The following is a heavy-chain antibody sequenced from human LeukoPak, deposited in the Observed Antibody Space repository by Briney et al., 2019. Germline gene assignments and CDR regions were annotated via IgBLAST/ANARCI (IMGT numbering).Heavy chain of an antibody. CDR1: GGSISSGGYY. CDR3: ARTPWPRYCSSTSCYTGGVYFDY. D-gene: IGHD2-2*02. J-gene: IGHJ4*02. Sequence: SQTLSLSCTVSGGSISSGGYYWSWIRQHPGKGLEWIGYIYYSGSTYYNPSLKSRVTISVDTSKNQFSLKLSSVTAADTAVYYCARTPWPRYCSSTSCYTGGVYFDYWGQGTLVTVSS. CDR2: IYYSGST. V-gene: IGHV4-31*03.